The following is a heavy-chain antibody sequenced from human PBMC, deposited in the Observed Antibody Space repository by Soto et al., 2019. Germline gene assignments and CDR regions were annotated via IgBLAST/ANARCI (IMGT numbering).Heavy chain of an antibody. CDR1: GVSINNYY. D-gene: IGHD3-22*01. V-gene: IGHV4-59*01. Sequence: SETLSLTCTVSGVSINNYYWSWIRQPPGKGLEWVGYIYYSGSTSYNPSLKSRVTISIDMSKNLLSLRLTSMTAADTAVYYCARGPNYYDASGYFDYGLDVWGQGTTVTVSS. CDR2: IYYSGST. J-gene: IGHJ6*02. CDR3: ARGPNYYDASGYFDYGLDV.